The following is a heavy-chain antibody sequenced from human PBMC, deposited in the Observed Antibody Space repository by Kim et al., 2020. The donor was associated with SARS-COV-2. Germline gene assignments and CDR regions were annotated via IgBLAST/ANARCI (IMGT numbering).Heavy chain of an antibody. CDR3: ARDPAGAARQNWFDP. V-gene: IGHV1-18*01. Sequence: QKLQGRVTMTTDTSTSTAYMELRSLRSDDTAVYYCARDPAGAARQNWFDPWGQGTLVTVSS. J-gene: IGHJ5*02. D-gene: IGHD6-6*01.